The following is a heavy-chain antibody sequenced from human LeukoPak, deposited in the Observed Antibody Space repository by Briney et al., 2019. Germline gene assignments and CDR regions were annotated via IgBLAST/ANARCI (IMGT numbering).Heavy chain of an antibody. CDR2: IYPRDGST. Sequence: ASVKVPCRTSGYTFTSNYIHWVRQAPGQGLEWMGMIYPRDGSTSYAQKFQGRVTVTRDTSTSTVHMELSGLRSEDTAVYYCARDQEGFDYWGQGTLVTVSS. J-gene: IGHJ4*02. CDR1: GYTFTSNY. CDR3: ARDQEGFDY. V-gene: IGHV1-46*01.